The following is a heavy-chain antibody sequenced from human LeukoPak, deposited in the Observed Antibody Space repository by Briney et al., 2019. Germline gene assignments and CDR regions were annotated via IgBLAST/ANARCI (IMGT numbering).Heavy chain of an antibody. J-gene: IGHJ4*02. CDR3: ARSSPLGWHTNFDY. V-gene: IGHV4-59*01. CDR1: GGSISSYY. Sequence: PSETLSLTCTVSGGSISSYYWSWIRQPPGKGLEWIGYIYYSGSTNYNPSLKSRVTISVDTSKNQFSLKLSSVTAADTAVYYCARSSPLGWHTNFDYWGQGTLVTVSS. CDR2: IYYSGST. D-gene: IGHD2-15*01.